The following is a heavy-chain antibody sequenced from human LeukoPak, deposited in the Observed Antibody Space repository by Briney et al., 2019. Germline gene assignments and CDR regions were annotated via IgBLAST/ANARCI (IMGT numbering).Heavy chain of an antibody. Sequence: GGSLRLPCAASGFTFSSYAMSWVRQAPGKGLEWVSTISSGGGSTYYPDSVKGRFTISRDTSKNTLYLQMNSLRAEDTAVYYCAKGNDKFYFEYWGQGALVTV. CDR1: GFTFSSYA. CDR2: ISSGGGST. D-gene: IGHD3-22*01. CDR3: AKGNDKFYFEY. J-gene: IGHJ4*02. V-gene: IGHV3-23*01.